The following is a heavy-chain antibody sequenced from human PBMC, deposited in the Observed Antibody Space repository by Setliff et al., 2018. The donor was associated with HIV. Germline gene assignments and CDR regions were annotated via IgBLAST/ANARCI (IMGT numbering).Heavy chain of an antibody. D-gene: IGHD3-9*01. CDR2: SSDYNSNT. J-gene: IGHJ5*02. Sequence: ASVKVSCKASGYTFSDYYLHWVRQAPGQAIEWMGWSSDYNSNTEYAQKLQGRVTMTKDTSTSTAYMELRSLRPDDPAVYFCARRADRFDIWGQGTLVTVSS. CDR1: GYTFSDYY. CDR3: ARRADRFDI. V-gene: IGHV1-18*04.